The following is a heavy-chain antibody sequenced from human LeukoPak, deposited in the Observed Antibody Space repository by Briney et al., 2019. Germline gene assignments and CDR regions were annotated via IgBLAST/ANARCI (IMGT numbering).Heavy chain of an antibody. CDR3: AKRADYYDSSRALYDAFDL. J-gene: IGHJ3*01. D-gene: IGHD3-16*01. Sequence: GRSLRLSCAASGFTFGTYGMHWVRQAPGKGLEWVTFIRYDGSDKYYADSVKGRFTISRDNSKNTLFLQMNSLRVEDTAVYYCAKRADYYDSSRALYDAFDLWGQGTMVTVSS. V-gene: IGHV3-30*02. CDR1: GFTFGTYG. CDR2: IRYDGSDK.